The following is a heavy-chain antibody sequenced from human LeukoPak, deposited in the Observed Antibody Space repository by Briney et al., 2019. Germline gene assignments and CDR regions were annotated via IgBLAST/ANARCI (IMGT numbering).Heavy chain of an antibody. Sequence: GSLRLSCAASGFTFTSYAISWIREPPGKGLEWIGEINHSGSTNYNPSLKSRVTISVDTSKNQFSLKLSSVTAADTAVYYCARGPPLRFNRKMYNWFDPWGQGTLVTVSS. V-gene: IGHV4-34*01. D-gene: IGHD1-14*01. J-gene: IGHJ5*02. CDR2: INHSGST. CDR1: GFTFTSYA. CDR3: ARGPPLRFNRKMYNWFDP.